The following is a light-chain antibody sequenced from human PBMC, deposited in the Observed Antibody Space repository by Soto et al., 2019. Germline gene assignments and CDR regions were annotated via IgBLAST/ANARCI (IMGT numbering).Light chain of an antibody. CDR3: HQRQYWPPIT. CDR2: DAY. J-gene: IGKJ5*01. Sequence: VVLTQSPATLSLSPGERATLSCRTSLSVSVYLDWYQQKPGQAPRILISDAYNRATGIPARFSGRGSGTDFTLTISSLEPEDFAVYYGHQRQYWPPITFGQGTRLEIK. CDR1: LSVSVY. V-gene: IGKV3-11*01.